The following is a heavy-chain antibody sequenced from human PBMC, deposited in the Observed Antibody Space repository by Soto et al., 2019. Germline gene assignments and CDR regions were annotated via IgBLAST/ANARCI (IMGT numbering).Heavy chain of an antibody. V-gene: IGHV3-30-3*01. CDR3: ARGTYGDYIDAFDI. J-gene: IGHJ3*02. Sequence: SLRLSCAASGFTFSSYAMHWVRQAPGKGLEWVAVISYDGSNKYYADSVKGRFTISRDNSKNTLYLQMNSLRAEDTAVYYCARGTYGDYIDAFDIWGQGTMVTVSS. CDR1: GFTFSSYA. CDR2: ISYDGSNK. D-gene: IGHD4-17*01.